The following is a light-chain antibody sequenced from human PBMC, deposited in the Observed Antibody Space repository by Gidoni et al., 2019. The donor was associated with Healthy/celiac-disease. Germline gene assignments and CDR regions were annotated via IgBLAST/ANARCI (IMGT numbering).Light chain of an antibody. V-gene: IGLV1-40*01. Sequence: QSVLTQPPSVSGAPGQRVTISCTGSSSNIGAGYAVHWYHQLPGTAPKLLIYGNSNRPSGVPDRFSGSKSGTAASLAITGLQAEDEADYYCQSYDSSLSEVFGGGTKLTVL. CDR3: QSYDSSLSEV. J-gene: IGLJ2*01. CDR2: GNS. CDR1: SSNIGAGYA.